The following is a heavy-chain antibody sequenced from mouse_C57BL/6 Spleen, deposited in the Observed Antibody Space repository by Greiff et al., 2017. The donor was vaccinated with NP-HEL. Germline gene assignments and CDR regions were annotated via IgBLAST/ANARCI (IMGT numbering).Heavy chain of an antibody. D-gene: IGHD4-1*02. J-gene: IGHJ2*01. CDR1: GFTFTDYY. CDR3: ARYSTGTSGSFDY. V-gene: IGHV7-3*01. Sequence: EVKLMESGGGLVQPGGSLSLSCAASGFTFTDYYMSWVRQPPGKALEWLGFIRNKANGYTTEYSASVKGRFTISRDNSQSILYLQMNALRAEDSATYYCARYSTGTSGSFDYWGQGTTLTVSS. CDR2: IRNKANGYTT.